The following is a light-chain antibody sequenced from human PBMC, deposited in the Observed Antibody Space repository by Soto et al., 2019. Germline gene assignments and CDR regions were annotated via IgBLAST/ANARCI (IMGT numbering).Light chain of an antibody. CDR2: GAS. CDR3: QQYGISPWT. V-gene: IGKV3-20*01. Sequence: IVLTQSPGTLSLSPGERATLSCRASQSVSSSYLAWYQQKPGQAPRLLIYGASSRATGIPDRFGGSGSGTDFTLTISRLEPEDFAVYYCQQYGISPWTFGQGTKVDIK. CDR1: QSVSSSY. J-gene: IGKJ1*01.